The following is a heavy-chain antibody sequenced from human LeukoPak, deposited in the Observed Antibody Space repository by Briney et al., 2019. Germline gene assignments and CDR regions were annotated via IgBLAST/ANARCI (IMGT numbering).Heavy chain of an antibody. CDR3: AKGVYYYDSSAYYHTYYFDY. V-gene: IGHV3-23*01. J-gene: IGHJ4*02. D-gene: IGHD3-22*01. Sequence: GGSLRLSCAASGFTFSSHAMSWVRQAPGKGLEWVSAISSSGVSTYYADSVRGRFTISRDNSKNTLYLQMNSLRAEDTAVYYCAKGVYYYDSSAYYHTYYFDYWGQGTLVTVSS. CDR2: ISSSGVST. CDR1: GFTFSSHA.